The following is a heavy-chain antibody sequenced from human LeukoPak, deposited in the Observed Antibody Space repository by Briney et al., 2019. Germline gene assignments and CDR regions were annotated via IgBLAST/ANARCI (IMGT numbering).Heavy chain of an antibody. V-gene: IGHV1-2*06. D-gene: IGHD4-17*01. J-gene: IGHJ4*02. CDR2: INPNSGGT. CDR3: ARSTMTTVTTQGFDY. Sequence: ASVKVSCKASGYTFTGYYMHWVRQAPGQGLEWMGRINPNSGGTNYAQKFQGRVTMTRDTSISTAYMELSRLRSDDTAVYYRARSTMTTVTTQGFDYWGQGTLVTVSS. CDR1: GYTFTGYY.